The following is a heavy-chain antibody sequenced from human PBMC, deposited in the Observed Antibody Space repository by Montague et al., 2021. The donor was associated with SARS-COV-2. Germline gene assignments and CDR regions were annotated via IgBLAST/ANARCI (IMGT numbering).Heavy chain of an antibody. J-gene: IGHJ6*03. CDR1: GGSFSGYY. V-gene: IGHV4-34*01. CDR2: INHSGSA. D-gene: IGHD2-2*02. CDR3: ARLGEGVVPAPIHGVGPYYSYFDMDV. Sequence: SETLSLTCAVYGGSFSGYYWNWIRQPQGKGLEWIGEINHSGSAKYNPSLKRRVTISVDTSKNQFSLKLNFVTAADTAVCYCARLGEGVVPAPIHGVGPYYSYFDMDVWGKGATVTVSS.